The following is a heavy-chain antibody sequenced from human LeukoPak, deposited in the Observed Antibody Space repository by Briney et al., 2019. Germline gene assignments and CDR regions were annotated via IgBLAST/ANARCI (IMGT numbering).Heavy chain of an antibody. CDR3: AREVVAAATAHFDY. D-gene: IGHD2-15*01. Sequence: GGSLRLSCAASGFTFSSYAMSWVRQAPGKGLEWVSAISGSGSTIYYADSVKGRFTISRDNAKNSLYLQMNGLRAEDTAVYYCAREVVAAATAHFDYWGQGTLVTVSS. V-gene: IGHV3-23*01. CDR1: GFTFSSYA. J-gene: IGHJ4*02. CDR2: ISGSGSTI.